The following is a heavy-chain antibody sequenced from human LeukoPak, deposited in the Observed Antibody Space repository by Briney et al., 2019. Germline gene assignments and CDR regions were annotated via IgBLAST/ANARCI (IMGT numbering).Heavy chain of an antibody. Sequence: PSQTLSLTCTVSGGSISSGDYYWSWIRQPPGKGLEWIGYIYYSGSTYYNPSLKSRVTISVDTSKNRFSLKLSSVTAADTAVYYCARDLGYSGPFDYWGQGTLVTVSS. CDR2: IYYSGST. CDR3: ARDLGYSGPFDY. J-gene: IGHJ4*02. V-gene: IGHV4-30-4*01. D-gene: IGHD6-13*01. CDR1: GGSISSGDYY.